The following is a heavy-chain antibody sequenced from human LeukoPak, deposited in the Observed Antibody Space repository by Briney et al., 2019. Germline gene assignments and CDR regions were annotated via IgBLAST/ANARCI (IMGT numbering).Heavy chain of an antibody. CDR3: ARDSRGNPGGHFDY. D-gene: IGHD4-23*01. CDR2: ISHDGII. J-gene: IGHJ4*02. CDR1: GFTFSSYV. V-gene: IGHV3-74*01. Sequence: GGSLRLSCETAGFTFSSYVMHWVRRTPGKGLVWVPRISHDGIISYADSVKGRFTISRDNAKNTLYLQMNSLRAEDTAVYYCARDSRGNPGGHFDYWGQGTLVTVSS.